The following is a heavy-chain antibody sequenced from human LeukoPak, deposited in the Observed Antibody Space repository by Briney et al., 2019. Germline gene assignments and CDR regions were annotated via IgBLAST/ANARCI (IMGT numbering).Heavy chain of an antibody. Sequence: HPGGSLRLSCAASGFTFSSYWMTWVRQAPGKGLEWVGNIKGDGSEKYYVDSVKGRFTISRDNAKNSLYLQMNSLRAEDTALYYCAKDAEYSSSWSTPHYWGQGTLVTVSS. CDR1: GFTFSSYW. D-gene: IGHD6-13*01. CDR3: AKDAEYSSSWSTPHY. V-gene: IGHV3-7*03. J-gene: IGHJ4*02. CDR2: IKGDGSEK.